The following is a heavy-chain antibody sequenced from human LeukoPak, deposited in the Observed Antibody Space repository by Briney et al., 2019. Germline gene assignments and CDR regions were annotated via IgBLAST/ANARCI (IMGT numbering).Heavy chain of an antibody. Sequence: GGSLRLSCAASGFTFSTYSMAWVRQAPGKGLEWVSYITSRSSTIYYADSVKGRFTISRDNAKNSLYLQMNSLRDEDTAVYHCGRVRPQGVFPQYYLDSWGKETLVTVSS. V-gene: IGHV3-48*02. J-gene: IGHJ4*02. CDR1: GFTFSTYS. CDR2: ITSRSSTI. CDR3: GRVRPQGVFPQYYLDS. D-gene: IGHD2-8*01.